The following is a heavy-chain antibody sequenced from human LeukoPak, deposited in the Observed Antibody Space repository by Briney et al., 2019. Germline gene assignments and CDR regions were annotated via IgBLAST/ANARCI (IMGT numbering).Heavy chain of an antibody. CDR2: ITPTSSYI. CDR1: GLTFSSYS. D-gene: IGHD3-22*01. V-gene: IGHV3-21*01. CDR3: ARLGRNNDNSGYYYYYDY. J-gene: IGHJ4*02. Sequence: PGGSLRLSCAASGLTFSSYSFNWVRQAPGKGLEWVSSITPTSSYIYYADSVKGRFTISRDNAKNSLYLQMNSLRAEDTAVYYCARLGRNNDNSGYYYYYDYWGQGTLVTVSS.